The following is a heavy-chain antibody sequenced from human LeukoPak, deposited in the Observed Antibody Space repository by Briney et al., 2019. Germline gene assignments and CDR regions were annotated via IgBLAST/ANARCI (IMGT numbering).Heavy chain of an antibody. V-gene: IGHV1-69*13. D-gene: IGHD6-19*01. CDR2: IIPIFGTA. Sequence: SVKVSCKASGYTFTSYGISWVRQAPGQGLEWMGGIIPIFGTANYAQKFQGRVTITADESTSTAYMELSSLRSEDTAVYYCARDTADSSGWYDFDYWGQGTLVTVSS. CDR3: ARDTADSSGWYDFDY. J-gene: IGHJ4*02. CDR1: GYTFTSYG.